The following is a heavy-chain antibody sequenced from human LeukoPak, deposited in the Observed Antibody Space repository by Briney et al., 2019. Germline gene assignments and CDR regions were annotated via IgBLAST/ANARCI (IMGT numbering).Heavy chain of an antibody. V-gene: IGHV4-34*01. CDR1: GGSFSGYY. J-gene: IGHJ4*02. CDR3: ARGTAGMGFDY. Sequence: PSETLSLTCAVYGGSFSGYYWSWIRQPPGKGLEWIGEINHSGSTNYNPSLKSRVTISVDTSKNQFSPKLSSVTAADTAVYYCARGTAGMGFDYWGQGTLVTVSS. D-gene: IGHD2-21*02. CDR2: INHSGST.